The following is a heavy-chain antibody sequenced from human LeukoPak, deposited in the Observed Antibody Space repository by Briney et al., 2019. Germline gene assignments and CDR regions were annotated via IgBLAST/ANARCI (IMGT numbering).Heavy chain of an antibody. D-gene: IGHD3/OR15-3a*01. CDR2: IWSDGSNG. J-gene: IGHJ4*02. Sequence: GGSLRLSCVASGFTFSSFGMHWVRQAPGKGLEWVASIWSDGSNGNYADSVKGRFTISRDNSKNTLYLQMNSLRAEDTAVYYCAKDWPGPLDYWGQGTRVTVSS. CDR1: GFTFSSFG. CDR3: AKDWPGPLDY. V-gene: IGHV3-30*02.